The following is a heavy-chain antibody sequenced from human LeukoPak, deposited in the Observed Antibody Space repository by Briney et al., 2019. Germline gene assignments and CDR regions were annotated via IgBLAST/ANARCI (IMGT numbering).Heavy chain of an antibody. D-gene: IGHD3-22*01. J-gene: IGHJ2*01. V-gene: IGHV4-30-2*01. Sequence: SETLSLTCTVSGGSISSGGYSWSWIRQPPGKGLEWIGYIYHSGSTYYNPSLKSQVTISVDRSKNQFSLKLSSVTAADTAVYYCARDGSSVNYWYFDLWGRDTLVTVSS. CDR2: IYHSGST. CDR3: ARDGSSVNYWYFDL. CDR1: GGSISSGGYS.